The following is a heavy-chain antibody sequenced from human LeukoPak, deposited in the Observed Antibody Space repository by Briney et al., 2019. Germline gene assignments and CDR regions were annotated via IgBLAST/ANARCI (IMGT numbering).Heavy chain of an antibody. D-gene: IGHD2-15*01. V-gene: IGHV4-34*01. J-gene: IGHJ5*02. Sequence: PSETLSLTCAVYGGSFSGYYWSWIRQSPGKGLEWIGEINHSGSTNYNPSLKSRVTISVDKSKNQLSLKLTSVTAADTAVYYCARGPDMTRFDPWGQGILVTVSS. CDR2: INHSGST. CDR1: GGSFSGYY. CDR3: ARGPDMTRFDP.